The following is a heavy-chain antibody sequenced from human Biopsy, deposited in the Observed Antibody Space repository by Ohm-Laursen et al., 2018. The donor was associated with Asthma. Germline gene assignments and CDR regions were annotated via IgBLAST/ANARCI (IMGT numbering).Heavy chain of an antibody. CDR1: GFSFSNFA. CDR2: ISKDASTQ. CDR3: VRDGTDDAFDI. V-gene: IGHV3-30*01. D-gene: IGHD1-1*01. J-gene: IGHJ3*02. Sequence: SLRLSCTASGFSFSNFAIHWVRQAPGKGLAWVGVISKDASTQDYPDSAKGRFTMARDNSKNTLDLQMNSLREEDKAVYYCVRDGTDDAFDIWGQGTVVSVSS.